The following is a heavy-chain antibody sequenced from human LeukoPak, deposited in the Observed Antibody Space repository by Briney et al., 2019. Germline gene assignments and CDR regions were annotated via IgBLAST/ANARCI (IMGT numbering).Heavy chain of an antibody. CDR2: IKSKTDGGTT. CDR1: GFTSSNAW. J-gene: IGHJ4*02. D-gene: IGHD3-9*01. V-gene: IGHV3-15*07. Sequence: PGGSLRLSCAASGFTSSNAWMNWVRQAPGKGLEWVGRIKSKTDGGTTDYAAPVKGRFTIPRDDSENTLYLQMNSLKTEDTAVYYCTNYDILTGYSPLGDYWGQGTLITVSS. CDR3: TNYDILTGYSPLGDY.